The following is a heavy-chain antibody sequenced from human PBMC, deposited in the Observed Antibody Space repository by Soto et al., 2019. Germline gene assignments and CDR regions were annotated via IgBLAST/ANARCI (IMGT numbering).Heavy chain of an antibody. Sequence: QAQVVQSGAAVRKPGSSVKLSCKASEGTFNSYAIAWVRQAPGQGLEWMGGIIPYYNTLNYAQKFQDRVTITADDSTNTVYMELSSLRPDDTAVYFCASGASRWYPYFFDSWAQGTLVTVSS. J-gene: IGHJ4*02. V-gene: IGHV1-69*01. CDR1: EGTFNSYA. D-gene: IGHD6-13*01. CDR2: IIPYYNTL. CDR3: ASGASRWYPYFFDS.